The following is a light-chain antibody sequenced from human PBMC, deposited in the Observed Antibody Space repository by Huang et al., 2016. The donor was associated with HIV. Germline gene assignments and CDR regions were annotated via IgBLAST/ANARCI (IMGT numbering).Light chain of an antibody. CDR3: QQRSEWLT. CDR1: QSISTY. V-gene: IGKV3-11*01. CDR2: DAS. J-gene: IGKJ4*01. Sequence: EIVLTQSPATLSLSPGERAPLPCRASQSISTYLAWYQHRPGQFPRLLIDDASKRAFGVPTRVSGRGSGTDFTLTISSLEPDDFAVYFCQQRSEWLTFGGGTRVDI.